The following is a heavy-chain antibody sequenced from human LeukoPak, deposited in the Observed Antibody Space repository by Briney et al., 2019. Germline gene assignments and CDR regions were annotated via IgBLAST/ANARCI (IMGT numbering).Heavy chain of an antibody. V-gene: IGHV3-21*01. CDR1: GFTFSSYS. J-gene: IGHJ5*02. Sequence: PGGSLRLSCAASGFTFSSYSMNWVRQAPGKGLEWVSSTSSSSSYIYYADSVKGRFTISRDNAKNSLYLQMNSLRAEDTAVYYCARDSTGDENWFDPWGQGTLVTVSS. D-gene: IGHD2-21*02. CDR3: ARDSTGDENWFDP. CDR2: TSSSSSYI.